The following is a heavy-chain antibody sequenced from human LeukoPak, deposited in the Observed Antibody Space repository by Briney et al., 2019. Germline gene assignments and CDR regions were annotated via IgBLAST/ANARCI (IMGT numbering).Heavy chain of an antibody. CDR1: GYTFTTYA. V-gene: IGHV1-3*01. Sequence: ASVKVSCKASGYTFTTYAIHWVRQAPGQRLEWMGWINAGKGNRKYSQKFQGRLTITRDTSASTAYMELSSLRSEDTAVYYCARGSASYYYGAFDIWGQGTMATVSS. J-gene: IGHJ3*02. CDR2: INAGKGNR. D-gene: IGHD1-26*01. CDR3: ARGSASYYYGAFDI.